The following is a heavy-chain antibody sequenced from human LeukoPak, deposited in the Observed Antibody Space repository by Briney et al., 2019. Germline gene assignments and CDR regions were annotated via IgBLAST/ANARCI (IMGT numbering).Heavy chain of an antibody. Sequence: ASVKVSCKASGYTFTXXXMHWVRQAPGQGXXXXXXXXXXXXSTXXXXXXXXXXXMTRXTSTSTVYMELSSLRSEDTAVYYCARDLGGYYPWGQGTLVTVSS. CDR1: GYTFTXXX. J-gene: IGHJ5*02. CDR2: XXXXXXST. CDR3: ARDLGGYYP. V-gene: IGHV1-46*01. D-gene: IGHD3-16*01.